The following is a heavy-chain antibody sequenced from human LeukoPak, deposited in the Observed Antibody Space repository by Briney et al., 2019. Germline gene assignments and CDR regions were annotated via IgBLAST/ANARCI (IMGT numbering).Heavy chain of an antibody. CDR2: IYHSGST. Sequence: SETLSLTCTVSGGSIGTYYWNWIRQPPGKGLEWIGYIYHSGSTNHNPSLQSRVTISVDTSKNQFSLNLNSVTAADTAVYYCARGGAARLHFQNWGQGTLVTVSS. V-gene: IGHV4-59*01. CDR3: ARGGAARLHFQN. J-gene: IGHJ1*01. CDR1: GGSIGTYY. D-gene: IGHD6-6*01.